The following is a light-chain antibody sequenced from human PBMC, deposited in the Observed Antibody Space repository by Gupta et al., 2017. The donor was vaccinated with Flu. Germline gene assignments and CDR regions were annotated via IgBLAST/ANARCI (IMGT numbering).Light chain of an antibody. V-gene: IGLV2-14*01. Sequence: QSALTQPASVSGSPGQSITISCIGTSSDVGGYNYVSWYQHHPGKAPKLMIYEVSNRPSGVSNRFSGSKSGNTASLTISGLQAEDEADYYCSSYTTSTPLVFGGGTKLTVL. J-gene: IGLJ2*01. CDR1: SSDVGGYNY. CDR3: SSYTTSTPLV. CDR2: EVS.